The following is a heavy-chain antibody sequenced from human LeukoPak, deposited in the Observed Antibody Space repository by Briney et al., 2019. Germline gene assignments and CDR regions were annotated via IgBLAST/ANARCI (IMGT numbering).Heavy chain of an antibody. CDR2: IKGDESAK. CDR3: ARDVGGSLDY. J-gene: IGHJ4*02. Sequence: GGSLRLSCAASGFTFSTYWMAWVRQAPGKGLEWVANIKGDESAKHQADSVKGRFTISRDNGQNSVYLHMRSLRGEDTAVYYCARDVGGSLDYWGQGTLVTVSS. CDR1: GFTFSTYW. D-gene: IGHD1-26*01. V-gene: IGHV3-7*01.